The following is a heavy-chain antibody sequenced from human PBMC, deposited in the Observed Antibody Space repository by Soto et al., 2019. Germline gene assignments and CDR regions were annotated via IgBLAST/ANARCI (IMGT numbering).Heavy chain of an antibody. CDR3: AKPPGFGFRLGVISLWGFDY. CDR1: GFTFSSYG. J-gene: IGHJ4*02. V-gene: IGHV3-30*18. CDR2: ISKDGGNK. Sequence: QVQLVESGGGVVQPGRSLRLSCAASGFTFSSYGMHWVRQAPGKGLEWVAVISKDGGNKYYADSVKGRFTISRDNSKNTLYLQMNSLRAEDTAVYYCAKPPGFGFRLGVISLWGFDYWGQGTLVTVSS. D-gene: IGHD3-16*02.